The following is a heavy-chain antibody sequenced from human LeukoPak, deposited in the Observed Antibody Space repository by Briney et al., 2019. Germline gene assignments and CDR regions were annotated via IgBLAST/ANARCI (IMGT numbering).Heavy chain of an antibody. CDR3: ARSGPRSYYDFWSGIDAFDI. J-gene: IGHJ3*02. D-gene: IGHD3-3*01. Sequence: PSETLSLTCAVYGGSFSGYYWSWIRQPPGKGLEWIGEINHSGRTNYNPSLKSRVTISVDTSKNQFSLKLSSVTAADTAVYYCARSGPRSYYDFWSGIDAFDIWGQGTMVTVSS. V-gene: IGHV4-34*01. CDR2: INHSGRT. CDR1: GGSFSGYY.